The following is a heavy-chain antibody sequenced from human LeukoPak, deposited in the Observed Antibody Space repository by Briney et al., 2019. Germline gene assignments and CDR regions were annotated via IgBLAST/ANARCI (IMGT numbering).Heavy chain of an antibody. CDR2: TYYRSKWYN. Sequence: SQTLSLTCAISGDSVSSNSAAWNWIRQSPSRGLEWLGRTYYRSKWYNDYAVSVKSRITINSDTSENRFSLQLNSVTPEDTAVYYCARSAVATRGTAFDVWGQGTMVTVSS. V-gene: IGHV6-1*01. D-gene: IGHD1-26*01. CDR1: GDSVSSNSAA. CDR3: ARSAVATRGTAFDV. J-gene: IGHJ3*01.